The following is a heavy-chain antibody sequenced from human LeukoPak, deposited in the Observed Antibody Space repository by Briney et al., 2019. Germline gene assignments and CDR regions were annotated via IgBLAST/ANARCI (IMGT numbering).Heavy chain of an antibody. CDR3: AVAPEDY. J-gene: IGHJ4*02. D-gene: IGHD1-14*01. Sequence: ASVRVSCKASGYTFTGYYIHWVRQAPGQGLEWMGWINPNNDYTFYAQNFQGRATLTRDTSINTVYLDLSGLTSDDTALYYCAVAPEDYWGQGTLVIVSA. CDR1: GYTFTGYY. CDR2: INPNNDYT. V-gene: IGHV1-2*02.